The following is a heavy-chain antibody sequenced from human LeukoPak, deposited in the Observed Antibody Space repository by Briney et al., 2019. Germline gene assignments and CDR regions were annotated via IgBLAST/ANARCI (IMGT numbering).Heavy chain of an antibody. CDR3: ATRDGYNQWDYYYMDV. Sequence: ASVKVSCKASGGTFSSYAISWVRQAPGQGLEWMGIINPSGGSTSYAQKFQGRVTITADESTSTAYMEVSSLRSEDTAVYYCATRDGYNQWDYYYMDVWGKGTTVTISS. J-gene: IGHJ6*03. CDR2: INPSGGST. CDR1: GGTFSSYA. V-gene: IGHV1-69*11. D-gene: IGHD5-24*01.